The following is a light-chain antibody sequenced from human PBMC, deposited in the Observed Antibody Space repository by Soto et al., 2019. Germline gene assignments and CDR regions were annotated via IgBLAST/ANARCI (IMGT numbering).Light chain of an antibody. V-gene: IGKV3-20*01. J-gene: IGKJ5*01. CDR2: DAS. CDR3: QQYGSSIT. Sequence: EIVLTQSPGTLSLSPGERATLSCRASQSVSNNYLAWYKQKPGQAPRLLIYDASNRATGIPARFSGGGSGTDFTLTVTRLEPEDFAVDDCQQYGSSITFGQGTRLEIK. CDR1: QSVSNNY.